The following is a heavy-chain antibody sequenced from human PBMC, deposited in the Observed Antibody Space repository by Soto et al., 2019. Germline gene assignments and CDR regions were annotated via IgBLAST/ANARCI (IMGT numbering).Heavy chain of an antibody. CDR2: ISAYNGNT. CDR3: VRDRYSGRRDAFDI. D-gene: IGHD1-26*01. J-gene: IGHJ3*02. V-gene: IGHV1-18*04. Sequence: ASVKVSCKASGYTFTGYYMHWVRQAPGQGLEWMGWISAYNGNTNYAQKLQGRVTMATDTSTSTASMELRSLSSDDTAVYYSVRDRYSGRRDAFDIWAQGTMVTV. CDR1: GYTFTGYY.